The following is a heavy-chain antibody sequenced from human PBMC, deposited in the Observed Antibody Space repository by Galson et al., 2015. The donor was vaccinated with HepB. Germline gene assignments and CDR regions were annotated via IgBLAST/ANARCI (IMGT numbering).Heavy chain of an antibody. V-gene: IGHV1-69*13. D-gene: IGHD6-19*01. J-gene: IGHJ4*02. CDR3: ARDASIAVAGTFDY. CDR2: IIPIFGTA. CDR1: GGTFSSYA. Sequence: SVKVSCKASGGTFSSYAISWVRQAPGQGLEWMGGIIPIFGTANYAQKFQGRVTITADESTSPAYMELSSLRSEDTAVYYCARDASIAVAGTFDYWGQGTLVTVSS.